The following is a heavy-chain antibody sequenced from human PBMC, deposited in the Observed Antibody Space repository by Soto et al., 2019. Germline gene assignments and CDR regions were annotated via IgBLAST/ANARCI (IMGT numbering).Heavy chain of an antibody. J-gene: IGHJ4*02. Sequence: EVQLVESGGGLVPPGGSLRLSCEVSGFTFSDRYMDWVRQAPGRGLEWVGRSRKKANSYTTEYATSVKGRFTVSRDDSKKLFYLQMNSLKTEDTAVYYCVSGYRGFDYWGQGALVTVSS. V-gene: IGHV3-72*01. CDR1: GFTFSDRY. CDR3: VSGYRGFDY. D-gene: IGHD5-12*01. CDR2: SRKKANSYTT.